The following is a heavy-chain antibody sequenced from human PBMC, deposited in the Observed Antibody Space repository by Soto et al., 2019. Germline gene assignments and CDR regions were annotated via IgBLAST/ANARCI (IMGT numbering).Heavy chain of an antibody. CDR2: ISHSGTT. V-gene: IGHV4-34*01. D-gene: IGHD2-15*01. J-gene: IGHJ4*02. Sequence: SVTLSLTCAVYGGAFGGYYCNWIRQPPGKGLEWIGEISHSGTTNYNPSLKSRVTLSVDTSKNQFSLKLTSVTAADSAVYYCARGPVGGIKNIGYLDHWGQGSLVTVS. CDR1: GGAFGGYY. CDR3: ARGPVGGIKNIGYLDH.